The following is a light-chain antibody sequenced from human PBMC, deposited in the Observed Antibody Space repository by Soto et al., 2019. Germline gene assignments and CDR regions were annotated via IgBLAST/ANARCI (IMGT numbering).Light chain of an antibody. CDR2: GAS. V-gene: IGKV3-20*01. J-gene: IGKJ1*01. Sequence: EIVLTQSPGTLSLSPGERATLSCRASQIVGDHSLTWYQQRPGQAPRVLFYGASNRATGIPDRFSGSGSGTDFTLTISSLEPEDFAMYYCQQYDRSPRTFGQGTRVEIK. CDR3: QQYDRSPRT. CDR1: QIVGDHS.